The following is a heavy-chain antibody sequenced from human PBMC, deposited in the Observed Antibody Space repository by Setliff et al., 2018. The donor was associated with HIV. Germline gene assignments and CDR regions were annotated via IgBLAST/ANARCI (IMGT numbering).Heavy chain of an antibody. CDR2: ISYDGSKI. J-gene: IGHJ4*02. D-gene: IGHD1-26*01. CDR3: ARDDPAGGIDY. CDR1: GFIFSSYA. V-gene: IGHV3-30*04. Sequence: GSLRLSCAASGFIFSSYAMDWVRQAPGKGLEWVAVISYDGSKIYYADSVKGRFTISRDNAKNSLYLQMNSLRADDTAIYYCARDDPAGGIDYWGQGTLVTVSS.